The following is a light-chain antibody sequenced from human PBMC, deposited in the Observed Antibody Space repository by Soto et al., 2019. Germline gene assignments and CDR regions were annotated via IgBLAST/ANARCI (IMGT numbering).Light chain of an antibody. CDR2: EVT. J-gene: IGLJ1*01. V-gene: IGLV2-14*01. Sequence: SVLAQPSSVSGSPGQSITISCTGTSTDVGGYNYVSWYQHHSGKAPKLLIYEVTNRPSGISDRFSGSKSVNTASLTISGLQAEDESDYYCGSYSSTDTPFVFGTGTKLTVL. CDR3: GSYSSTDTPFV. CDR1: STDVGGYNY.